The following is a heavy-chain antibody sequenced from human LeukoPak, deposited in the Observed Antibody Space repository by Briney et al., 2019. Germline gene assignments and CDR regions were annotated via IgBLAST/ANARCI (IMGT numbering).Heavy chain of an antibody. Sequence: GVSVRVSCKASGLTFTDYYFHWVRQAPGQGLEWMGWITANNGNTNHAQKFQGSVTLTRDTSVSTVYMDLYRLTSDDTAVYYCARDPATGDEAFDVWGQGTMVTVAS. J-gene: IGHJ3*01. CDR3: ARDPATGDEAFDV. V-gene: IGHV1-2*02. CDR2: ITANNGNT. CDR1: GLTFTDYY. D-gene: IGHD3-9*01.